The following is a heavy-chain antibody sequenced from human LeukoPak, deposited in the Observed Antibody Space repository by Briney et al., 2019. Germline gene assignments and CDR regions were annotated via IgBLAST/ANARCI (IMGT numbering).Heavy chain of an antibody. J-gene: IGHJ4*02. D-gene: IGHD1-26*01. CDR1: GGSIMTTNW. CDR3: TRESGAFSPFGF. CDR2: VHLSGAT. Sequence: SETLSLTCAVSGGSIMTTNWWSWVRQPPGKGLEWIGEVHLSGATNYNPSLESRVSMSIDTSKNQMSLKLTSVTAADTAIYFCTRESGAFSPFGFWGQGTLVTVSS. V-gene: IGHV4-4*02.